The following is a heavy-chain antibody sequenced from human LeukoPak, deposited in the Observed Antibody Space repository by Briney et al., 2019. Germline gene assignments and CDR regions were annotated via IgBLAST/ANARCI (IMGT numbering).Heavy chain of an antibody. Sequence: SETLSLTCTVSGYSISSGYYWGWIRQPPGKGLEWIGSIYHSGSTYYNPSLKSRVTISVDTSKNQFSLKLSSVTAADTAVYYCARAVTSKVWYYYYYMDVWGKGTTVTVSS. J-gene: IGHJ6*03. CDR3: ARAVTSKVWYYYYYMDV. CDR2: IYHSGST. CDR1: GYSISSGYY. D-gene: IGHD3-16*01. V-gene: IGHV4-38-2*02.